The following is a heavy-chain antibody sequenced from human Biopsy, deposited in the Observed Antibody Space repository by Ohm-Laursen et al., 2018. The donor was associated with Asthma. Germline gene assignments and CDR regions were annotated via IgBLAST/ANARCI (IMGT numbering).Heavy chain of an antibody. D-gene: IGHD2-2*01. CDR1: GFTFGDYW. J-gene: IGHJ6*02. V-gene: IGHV3-7*01. Sequence: SLRLSCAAPGFTFGDYWMSWVRQAPGKGLEWVANIKKDGSEKYYVDSVKGRFTISRDNVKNSLYLHMNSLRAEDTAVYYCARGGYCTSPTCPWGRYATDVWGQGTTVTVSS. CDR2: IKKDGSEK. CDR3: ARGGYCTSPTCPWGRYATDV.